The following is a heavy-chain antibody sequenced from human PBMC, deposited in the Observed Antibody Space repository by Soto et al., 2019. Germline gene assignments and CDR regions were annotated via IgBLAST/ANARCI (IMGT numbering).Heavy chain of an antibody. D-gene: IGHD2-2*02. CDR2: IYPGDSDT. CDR1: GYSFTSYW. Sequence: GESLKISGQGSGYSFTSYWIGWVRQMPGKGLEWMGIIYPGDSDTRYSPSVQGQVNISADKSNSTAYLQWSSLKASDTSMYYCARHAQVVPAAIGPYYYGMDVWGQGTTVTVSS. J-gene: IGHJ6*02. V-gene: IGHV5-51*01. CDR3: ARHAQVVPAAIGPYYYGMDV.